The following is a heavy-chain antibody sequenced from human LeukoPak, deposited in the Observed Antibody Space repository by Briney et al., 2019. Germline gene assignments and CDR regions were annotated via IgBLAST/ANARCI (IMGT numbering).Heavy chain of an antibody. CDR3: ARDQKAAAATGSGAYFDY. CDR2: IWYDGSNK. J-gene: IGHJ4*02. Sequence: GGSLSLSCAASGFIFSSYGMHWVRQAPGKGLEWVAAIWYDGSNKYYADSVKGRFTISRDNSKNTLYLQMNSLRAEDTAVYYCARDQKAAAATGSGAYFDYWGQGTLVTVSS. V-gene: IGHV3-33*01. D-gene: IGHD6-13*01. CDR1: GFIFSSYG.